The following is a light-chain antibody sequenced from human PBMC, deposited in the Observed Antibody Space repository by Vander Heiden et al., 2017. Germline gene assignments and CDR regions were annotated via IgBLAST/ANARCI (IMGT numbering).Light chain of an antibody. CDR1: QSVSSY. CDR3: QQRSNWPTLT. V-gene: IGKV3-11*01. CDR2: DAS. J-gene: IGKJ4*02. Sequence: DIVLTQSPATLSLSPGERATLSCRASQSVSSYLTWYQQKPGQAPRLLIYDASNRAPGIPARFSGSGCGTDFTLTISSREPEDFAVYYCQQRSNWPTLTFGGGTKVEIK.